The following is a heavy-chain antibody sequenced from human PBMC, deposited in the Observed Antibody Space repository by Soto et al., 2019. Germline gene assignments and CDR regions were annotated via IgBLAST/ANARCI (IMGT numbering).Heavy chain of an antibody. CDR2: IGNSNNPT. D-gene: IGHD2-15*01. V-gene: IGHV3-21*02. J-gene: IGHJ3*01. CDR1: GFTFSDYS. Sequence: EVQLVESGGGLVKPGGSPRLSCAASGFTFSDYSMLWVRQAPVKGLEWLAFIGNSNNPTFYADSVRGRFTISRDNPKNSVYLQMNSLREEDTAVYFCAREEGYCNGGPCYRGAFDFWGQGTIVTVSS. CDR3: AREEGYCNGGPCYRGAFDF.